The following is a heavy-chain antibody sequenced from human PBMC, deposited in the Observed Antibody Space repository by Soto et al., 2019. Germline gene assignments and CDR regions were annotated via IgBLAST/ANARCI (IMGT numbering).Heavy chain of an antibody. J-gene: IGHJ4*02. CDR1: GFTFSSYG. CDR3: AKDGPPQLAVADYFDY. CDR2: ISYDGSNK. V-gene: IGHV3-30*18. Sequence: QVQLVESGGGVVQPGRSLRLSCAASGFTFSSYGMHWVRQAPGKGLEWVAVISYDGSNKYYADSVKGRFTISRDNSKNTSYLQMNSLRAEDTAVYYCAKDGPPQLAVADYFDYWGQGTLVTVSS. D-gene: IGHD6-13*01.